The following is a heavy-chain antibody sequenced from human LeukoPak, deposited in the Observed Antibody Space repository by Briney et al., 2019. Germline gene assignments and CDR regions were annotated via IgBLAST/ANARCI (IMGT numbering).Heavy chain of an antibody. CDR1: GGTFSSYA. V-gene: IGHV1-69*05. D-gene: IGHD2-2*01. CDR2: IIPIFGTA. CDR3: ARDFPIYCSSTSCYRSGWFDP. Sequence: SVKVSCKASGGTFSSYAISWVRQAPGQGLEWMGGIIPIFGTANYAQKFQGRVTITTDESTSTAYMELSSLGSEDTAVYYCARDFPIYCSSTSCYRSGWFDPWGQGTLVTVSS. J-gene: IGHJ5*02.